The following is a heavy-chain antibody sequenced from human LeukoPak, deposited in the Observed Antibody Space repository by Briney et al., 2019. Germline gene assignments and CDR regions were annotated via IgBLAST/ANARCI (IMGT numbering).Heavy chain of an antibody. V-gene: IGHV3-23*01. J-gene: IGHJ2*01. Sequence: PGGTLRLSCAASGVTFGSYGMSWVRQAPGKGLEWVSSISGSGGRTSCADSVKGRFTISRDNSKNRLDLQMNSLRAEDTAVYYCAKGGTYNWNDFHLPYWYFDLWGRGTLVTVSS. CDR3: AKGGTYNWNDFHLPYWYFDL. D-gene: IGHD1-1*01. CDR2: ISGSGGRT. CDR1: GVTFGSYG.